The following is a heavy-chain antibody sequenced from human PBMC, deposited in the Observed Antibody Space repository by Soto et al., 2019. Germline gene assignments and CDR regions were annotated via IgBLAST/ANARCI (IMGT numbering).Heavy chain of an antibody. Sequence: SETLSLTCAVSGDSISSGYYWAWIRQPPGKGLEWIGRIYHSGTTYYNPSLTSRVTISADTSKNQFSLKLSSVTAADTAVYYCARTASLRGSYYGTSPFDYWGQGTLVTVSS. D-gene: IGHD1-26*01. CDR1: GDSISSGYY. CDR2: IYHSGTT. CDR3: ARTASLRGSYYGTSPFDY. V-gene: IGHV4-38-2*01. J-gene: IGHJ4*02.